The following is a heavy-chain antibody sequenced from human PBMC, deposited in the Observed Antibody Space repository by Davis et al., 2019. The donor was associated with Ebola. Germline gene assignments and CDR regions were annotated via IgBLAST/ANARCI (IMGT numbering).Heavy chain of an antibody. V-gene: IGHV3-23*01. CDR3: AKVGGAANY. CDR2: ISGSGGST. CDR1: GFIFSTYV. D-gene: IGHD3-10*01. Sequence: GESLKISCAGSGFIFSTYVMSWVRQAPGKGLEWVSGISGSGGSTYYADSVKGRFTISRDNSKNTLYLQMNSLRAEDTAVYYCAKVGGAANYWGQGTLVTVSS. J-gene: IGHJ4*02.